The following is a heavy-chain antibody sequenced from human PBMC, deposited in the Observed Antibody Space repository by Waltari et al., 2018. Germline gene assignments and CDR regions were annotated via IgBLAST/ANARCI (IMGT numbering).Heavy chain of an antibody. Sequence: QITLKESGPTLVKPTQTLTLTCTFSGFSLSTSGVGVGWIRQPPGKALEWLALIYWNDDKRYSPSLKSRLTITKDTSKNQVVLTMTNMDPVDTATYYCAHVYDYGDSWGAFDIWGQGTMVTVSS. J-gene: IGHJ3*02. D-gene: IGHD4-17*01. CDR3: AHVYDYGDSWGAFDI. V-gene: IGHV2-5*01. CDR2: IYWNDDK. CDR1: GFSLSTSGVG.